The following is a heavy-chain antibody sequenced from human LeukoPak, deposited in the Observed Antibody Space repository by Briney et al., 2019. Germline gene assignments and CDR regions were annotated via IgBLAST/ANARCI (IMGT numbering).Heavy chain of an antibody. D-gene: IGHD3-22*01. Sequence: ASVKVSCKASGYTFTAYHMHWVRQAPGQGLEGMEIINPNDGSTNYAQRFQGRVTTTRDRSTSTVYMELSSLRSEDTAVYYYARGTQIDSSVYYAGHFDYWGQGTLVTVSS. CDR1: GYTFTAYH. V-gene: IGHV1-46*01. CDR2: INPNDGST. J-gene: IGHJ4*02. CDR3: ARGTQIDSSVYYAGHFDY.